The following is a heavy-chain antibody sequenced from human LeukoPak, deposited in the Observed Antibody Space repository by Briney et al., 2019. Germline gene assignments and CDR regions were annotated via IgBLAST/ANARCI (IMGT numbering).Heavy chain of an antibody. Sequence: GTSLRLSCAASGFTFSYYGFHWVRQTPGKGLEWVAVIYYDGSKKYYTDSVKGRFTISRDNSQNTLFLQMNSLRAEDTAVYYCAKRTRGYSYGTLDYWGQGTLVTVSS. J-gene: IGHJ4*02. CDR3: AKRTRGYSYGTLDY. CDR1: GFTFSYYG. V-gene: IGHV3-33*06. CDR2: IYYDGSKK. D-gene: IGHD5-18*01.